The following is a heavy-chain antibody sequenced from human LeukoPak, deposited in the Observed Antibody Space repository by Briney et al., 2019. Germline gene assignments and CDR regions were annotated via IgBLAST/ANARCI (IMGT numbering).Heavy chain of an antibody. CDR3: AKDLEYSSSSDLHY. J-gene: IGHJ4*02. CDR2: IWYDGSNK. CDR1: GFTFSSYG. D-gene: IGHD6-6*01. Sequence: GGSLRLSCAASGFTFSSYGMHWVRQAPGKGLEWVAVIWYDGSNKYYADSVKGRFTISRDNSKNTLYLQMNSLRAEDTAVYYCAKDLEYSSSSDLHYWGQGTLVTVSS. V-gene: IGHV3-33*06.